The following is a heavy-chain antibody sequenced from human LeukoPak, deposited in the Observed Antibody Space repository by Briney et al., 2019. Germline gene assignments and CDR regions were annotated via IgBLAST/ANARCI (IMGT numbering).Heavy chain of an antibody. V-gene: IGHV5-10-1*01. CDR2: IDPSDSYT. J-gene: IGHJ4*02. CDR1: GYSFTSYW. Sequence: GESLKISCKGSGYSFTSYWISWVRQMPGKGLEWMGRIDPSDSYTNYSPSFQGHVTISADKSISTAYLQWSSLKASDTAMYYCARLESTMVRGVIELGYWGQGTLVTVSS. D-gene: IGHD3-10*01. CDR3: ARLESTMVRGVIELGY.